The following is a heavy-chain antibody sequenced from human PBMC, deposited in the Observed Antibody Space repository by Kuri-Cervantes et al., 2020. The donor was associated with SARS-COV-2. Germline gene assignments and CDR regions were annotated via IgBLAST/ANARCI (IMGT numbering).Heavy chain of an antibody. CDR2: ISAYNGNT. D-gene: IGHD3-3*01. V-gene: IGHV1-18*01. Sequence: ASVKVSCKASGYTFTSYGISWVRQAPGQGLEWMGWISAYNGNTNYAQKLQGRVTMTTDTSTSTAYMELRSLRSDDTAVYYCAKEGITIFLEPFDYWGQGTLVTVSS. CDR1: GYTFTSYG. CDR3: AKEGITIFLEPFDY. J-gene: IGHJ4*02.